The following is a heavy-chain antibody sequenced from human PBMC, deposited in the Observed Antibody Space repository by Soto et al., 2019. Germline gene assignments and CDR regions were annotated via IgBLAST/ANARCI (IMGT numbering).Heavy chain of an antibody. CDR2: IFYSGST. J-gene: IGHJ4*02. CDR3: ARILTGTVHDF. V-gene: IGHV4-31*03. D-gene: IGHD1-20*01. CDR1: GGSISSGGYY. Sequence: TSETLSLTCTVSGGSISSGGYYWSWIRQHPGKGLEWIGYIFYSGSTYYNPSLKSRVTISVDTSKNQFSLKLSSVTAADTAVYFCARILTGTVHDFWGQGTLVTVSS.